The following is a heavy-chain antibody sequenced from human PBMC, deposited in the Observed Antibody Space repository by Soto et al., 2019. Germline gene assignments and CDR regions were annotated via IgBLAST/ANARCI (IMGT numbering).Heavy chain of an antibody. D-gene: IGHD3-10*01. V-gene: IGHV1-46*01. J-gene: IGHJ4*02. Sequence: ASVKVSCKASGYPFTTYHLHWVRQAPGQGLEWMGIVYVTGTGTRSAQKFQGRLTMTRDRSTSTVYMELSSLRSEDTAVYYCARPQRYGSGSSYFDSWGQGTLVTISS. CDR3: ARPQRYGSGSSYFDS. CDR1: GYPFTTYH. CDR2: VYVTGTGT.